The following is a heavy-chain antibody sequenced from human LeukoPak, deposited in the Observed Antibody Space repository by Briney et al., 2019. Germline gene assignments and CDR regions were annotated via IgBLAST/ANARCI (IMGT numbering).Heavy chain of an antibody. Sequence: SETLSLTCAVYGGSFSDYYWSWIRQPPGKGLEWIGEINHSGSTNYNPSLKSRVTISVDTSKNQFSLKLSSVTAADTAVYYCARREDSSSWYYWGQGTLVTVSS. CDR2: INHSGST. CDR1: GGSFSDYY. CDR3: ARREDSSSWYY. V-gene: IGHV4-34*01. D-gene: IGHD6-13*01. J-gene: IGHJ4*02.